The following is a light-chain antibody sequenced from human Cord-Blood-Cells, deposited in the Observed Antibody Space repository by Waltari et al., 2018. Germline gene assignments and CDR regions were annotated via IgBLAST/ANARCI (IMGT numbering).Light chain of an antibody. Sequence: DIQMTQSPSTLSASVGDRVTITCRASQSISSWLAWYQQKPGKPPKLLIYDASSLESGVPSRFSGSGSGTEFAHTISSLQPDDFATYYCQQYNSDAYTFGQGTKLEIK. CDR3: QQYNSDAYT. CDR1: QSISSW. V-gene: IGKV1-5*01. J-gene: IGKJ2*01. CDR2: DAS.